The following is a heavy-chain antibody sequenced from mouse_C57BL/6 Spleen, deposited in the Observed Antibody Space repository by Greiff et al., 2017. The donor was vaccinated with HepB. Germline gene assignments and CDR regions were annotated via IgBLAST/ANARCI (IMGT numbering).Heavy chain of an antibody. Sequence: QVQLQQPGAELVKPGASVKLSCKASGYTFTSYWMHWVKQRPGQGLEWIGMIHPNSGSTNYNEKFKSKATLTVDKSSSTAYMQLSSLTSEDAAVYYCARPATVVAPNAMCEWGQGTSGTGSS. D-gene: IGHD1-1*01. CDR3: ARPATVVAPNAMCE. V-gene: IGHV1-64*01. J-gene: IGHJ4*01. CDR1: GYTFTSYW. CDR2: IHPNSGST.